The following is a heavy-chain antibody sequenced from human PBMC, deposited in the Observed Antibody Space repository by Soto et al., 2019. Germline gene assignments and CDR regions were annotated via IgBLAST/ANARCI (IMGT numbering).Heavy chain of an antibody. J-gene: IGHJ5*02. V-gene: IGHV1-2*04. CDR2: INPNSGST. D-gene: IGHD3-3*01. CDR1: GYTFTSYY. CDR3: ARDLRPYYDFWSGYEPAGNWFDP. Sequence: ASVKVSCKASGYTFTSYYMHWVRQAPGQGLEWMGIINPNSGSTNYAQKFQGWVTMTRDTSISTAYMELSRLRSDDTAVYYCARDLRPYYDFWSGYEPAGNWFDPWGQGTLITAPQ.